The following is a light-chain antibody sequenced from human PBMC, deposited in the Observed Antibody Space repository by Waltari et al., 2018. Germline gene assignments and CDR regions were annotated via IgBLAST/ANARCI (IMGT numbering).Light chain of an antibody. J-gene: IGLJ2*01. Sequence: QSVLTQPPSVSGAPGQRVTISCTWSSSNIGAGYDVHWYQQLPGTDPKLLIYGNSNRPSGVPDRFSGYKSGTSASLAITGRQAEDEADYYCQSYDSNLSGCDVVFGGGTKLTVL. CDR2: GNS. V-gene: IGLV1-40*01. CDR1: SSNIGAGYD. CDR3: QSYDSNLSGCDVV.